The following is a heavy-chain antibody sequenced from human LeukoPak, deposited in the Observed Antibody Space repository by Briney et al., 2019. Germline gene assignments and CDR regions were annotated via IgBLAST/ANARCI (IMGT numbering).Heavy chain of an antibody. V-gene: IGHV4-4*07. J-gene: IGHJ4*02. Sequence: PSETLSLTCTVSGGSINIYYWSWVRQPAGEGLEWIGRIYSIVSTNYNPSLKSRVSMSVDTSKNQFSLELTSVTAAETAVYYCARGGKATVVTMWGKGILVTVSS. CDR3: ARGGKATVVTM. D-gene: IGHD4-23*01. CDR2: IYSIVST. CDR1: GGSINIYY.